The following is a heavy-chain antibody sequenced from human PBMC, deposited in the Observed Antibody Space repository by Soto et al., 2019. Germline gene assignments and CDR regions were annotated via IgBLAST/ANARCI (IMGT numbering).Heavy chain of an antibody. Sequence: TLYLTCTVSGGSISSGGYSWSWIRQDPGKGLEWIGYIYYSVSTYYNPSLKSRVTISVDTSKNQFSLKLSSVTAADTAVYYCARDHSSGRDAPDIWGQGPMVTVSS. V-gene: IGHV4-31*03. CDR2: IYYSVST. D-gene: IGHD6-6*01. CDR3: ARDHSSGRDAPDI. CDR1: GGSISSGGYS. J-gene: IGHJ3*02.